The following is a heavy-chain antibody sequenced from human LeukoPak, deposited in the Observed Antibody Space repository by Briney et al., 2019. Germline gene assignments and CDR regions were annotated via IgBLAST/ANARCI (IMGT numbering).Heavy chain of an antibody. CDR2: INAGNGNT. CDR3: ARSLSSTRVGVPAAPYYYGMDV. J-gene: IGHJ6*04. V-gene: IGHV1-3*01. D-gene: IGHD2-2*01. CDR1: GYTFTSYA. Sequence: ASVKVSCKASGYTFTSYAMHWVRQAPGQRLEWMGWINAGNGNTKYSQKFQGRVTITRDTSASTAYMELSSLRSEDTAVYYCARSLSSTRVGVPAAPYYYGMDVWGKGTTVTVSS.